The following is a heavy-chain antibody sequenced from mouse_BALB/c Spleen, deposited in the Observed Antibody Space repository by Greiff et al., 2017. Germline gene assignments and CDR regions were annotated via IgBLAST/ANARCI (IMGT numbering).Heavy chain of an antibody. CDR1: GFTFSSYG. CDR2: INSNGGST. CDR3: ARDHDYYAMDY. J-gene: IGHJ4*01. V-gene: IGHV5-6-3*01. Sequence: DVQLVESGGGLVQPGGSLKLSCAASGFTFSSYGMSWVRQTPDKRLELVATINSNGGSTYYPDSVKGRFTISRDNAKNTLYLQMSSLKSEDTAMYYCARDHDYYAMDYWGQGTSVTVSS.